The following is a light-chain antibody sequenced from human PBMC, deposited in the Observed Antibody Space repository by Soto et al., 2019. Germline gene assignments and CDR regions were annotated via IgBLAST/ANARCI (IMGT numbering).Light chain of an antibody. V-gene: IGKV1-39*01. J-gene: IGKJ4*01. Sequence: DIQMTDSPSSLSASVGDRVTITCRASQSITNYLNWYQHKPGQAPNLLIYAASTLQAGVPSRFRGSGSGTDFTLTISSLQPEDFATYFCQQSNSSPPTFGGGTKVDVK. CDR2: AAS. CDR3: QQSNSSPPT. CDR1: QSITNY.